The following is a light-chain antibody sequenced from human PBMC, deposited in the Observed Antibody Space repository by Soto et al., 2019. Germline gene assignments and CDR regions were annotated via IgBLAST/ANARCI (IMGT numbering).Light chain of an antibody. CDR3: QQYDYLLFS. Sequence: EIVMTQTPGTLFASTGERATLSCRAGQCFTTNFAWYQQKSGQSPRLLIYDVPIRATGVPARFSGTGSETDFTLTLCGLQSEDSAVYFCQQYDYLLFSFAQGTRLEI. J-gene: IGKJ5*01. V-gene: IGKV3-15*01. CDR2: DVP. CDR1: QCFTTN.